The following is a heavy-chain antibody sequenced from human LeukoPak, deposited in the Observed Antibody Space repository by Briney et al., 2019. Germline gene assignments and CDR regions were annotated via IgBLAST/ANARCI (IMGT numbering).Heavy chain of an antibody. V-gene: IGHV3-23*01. Sequence: GGSLRLSCAASGFTFSDYAMSWVRQAPEKGLEWVSAISGSGGNTYYADSVEGRFTISRDNSKNTLYLQMNSLRAEDTAVYSCAKGYSSGWPYYFDYWGQGTLVTVSS. CDR3: AKGYSSGWPYYFDY. J-gene: IGHJ4*02. D-gene: IGHD6-19*01. CDR1: GFTFSDYA. CDR2: ISGSGGNT.